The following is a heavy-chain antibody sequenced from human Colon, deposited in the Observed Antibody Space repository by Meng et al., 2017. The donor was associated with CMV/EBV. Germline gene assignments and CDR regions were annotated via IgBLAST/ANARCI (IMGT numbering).Heavy chain of an antibody. D-gene: IGHD4-17*01. V-gene: IGHV3-9*01. CDR3: IKETSPGGADV. CDR2: IFWNSDA. J-gene: IGHJ6*02. Sequence: GGSLRLSCAASGFTFDDYAMHWVRQAPGKGLGWVSGIFWNSDAGYADSVKGRFTVSRDNTKNSMYLQMNSLRGEDTALYYCIKETSPGGADVWGQGTTVTVSS. CDR1: GFTFDDYA.